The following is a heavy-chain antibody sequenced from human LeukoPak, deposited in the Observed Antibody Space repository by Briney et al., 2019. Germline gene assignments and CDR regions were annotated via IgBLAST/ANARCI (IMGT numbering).Heavy chain of an antibody. CDR2: ISGSGGST. J-gene: IGHJ4*02. Sequence: GGSLRLSCAASGFTFSSYGMSWVRQAPGKGLEWVSAISGSGGSTYYADSVKGRFTISRDNSKNTLYLQMNSLRAEDTAVYYCAKDLSSGWLPPDYWGQGTLVTVSS. CDR1: GFTFSSYG. CDR3: AKDLSSGWLPPDY. D-gene: IGHD6-19*01. V-gene: IGHV3-23*01.